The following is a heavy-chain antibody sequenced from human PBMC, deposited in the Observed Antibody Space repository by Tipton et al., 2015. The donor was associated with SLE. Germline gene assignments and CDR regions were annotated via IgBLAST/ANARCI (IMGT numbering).Heavy chain of an antibody. J-gene: IGHJ4*02. V-gene: IGHV4-34*09. D-gene: IGHD4-17*01. CDR2: INHSGST. Sequence: GLVKPSETLSLTCAVYGGPLSICYYSWIRQPPGKGLEWIGEINHSGSTNYNPSLKSRVTISVDTSNSQFSLKLSSVTAADTAVYYCASVDDTVTSHFEFWGQGARVVVSS. CDR1: GGPLSICY. CDR3: ASVDDTVTSHFEF.